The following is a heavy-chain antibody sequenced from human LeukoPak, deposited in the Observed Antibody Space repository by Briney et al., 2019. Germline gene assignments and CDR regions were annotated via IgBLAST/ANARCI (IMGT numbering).Heavy chain of an antibody. CDR2: ISSSSSTI. D-gene: IGHD6-6*01. CDR1: GFTFSSYS. CDR3: ASLATARPIPYYFDY. V-gene: IGHV3-48*01. Sequence: GGSLRLSCAASGFTFSSYSMNWVRQAPGKGLEWVSYISSSSSTIYYADSVKGRFTISRDNAKNSLYLQMNSLRAEDTAVYYCASLATARPIPYYFDYWGQGTLVTVSS. J-gene: IGHJ4*02.